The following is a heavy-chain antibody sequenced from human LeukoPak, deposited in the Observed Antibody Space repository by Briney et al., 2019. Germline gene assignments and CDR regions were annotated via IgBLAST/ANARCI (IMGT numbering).Heavy chain of an antibody. CDR1: GGSISSGGYY. Sequence: SQTLSLTCTVSGGSISSGGYYWSWIRQPPGKGLEWIGYIYHSGSTYYNPSLKSRVTISVDRSKNQFSLKLSSVTAADTAVYYCARATSQQLAYYFDYWGQGTLVTVSS. D-gene: IGHD6-13*01. CDR3: ARATSQQLAYYFDY. J-gene: IGHJ4*02. CDR2: IYHSGST. V-gene: IGHV4-30-2*01.